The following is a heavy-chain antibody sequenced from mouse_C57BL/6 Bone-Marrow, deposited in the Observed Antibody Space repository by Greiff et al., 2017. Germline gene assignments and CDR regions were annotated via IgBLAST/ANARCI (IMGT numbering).Heavy chain of an antibody. Sequence: QVQLQQSGAELVRPGTSVKVSCKASGYAFTNYLIEWVKQRHGQGLEWIGVINTGSGGTNYNEKFKGKATLTADNSSSTAYMQLSSLTSEDSAVYFCARSPAGFDYFDYWGQGTTLTVSS. J-gene: IGHJ2*01. CDR3: ARSPAGFDYFDY. V-gene: IGHV1-54*01. D-gene: IGHD2-2*01. CDR2: INTGSGGT. CDR1: GYAFTNYL.